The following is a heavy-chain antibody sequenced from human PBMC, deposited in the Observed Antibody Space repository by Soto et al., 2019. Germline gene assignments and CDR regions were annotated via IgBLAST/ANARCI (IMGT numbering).Heavy chain of an antibody. Sequence: GESLRLSFAASGFTFSSSALSWVSKAPGRGLEWFSVISGSGGSTYYADFVKGRFNISRDNSKNTLYLQMNSLRAEDTAVYYCAKDRLPRYYYDSSGYYLGYWGQGTLVTVSS. V-gene: IGHV3-23*01. CDR3: AKDRLPRYYYDSSGYYLGY. CDR1: GFTFSSSA. J-gene: IGHJ4*02. D-gene: IGHD3-22*01. CDR2: ISGSGGST.